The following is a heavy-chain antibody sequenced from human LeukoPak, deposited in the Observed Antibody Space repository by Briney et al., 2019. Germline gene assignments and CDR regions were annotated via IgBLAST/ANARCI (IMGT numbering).Heavy chain of an antibody. CDR2: ISSSGSTI. CDR3: ARGRFKVDY. V-gene: IGHV3-48*03. CDR1: GFTFSSYE. Sequence: PGGSLRLSCAASGFTFSSYEMNWVRQAPGKGLEWVSYISSSGSTIYYADSVKGRFTISRDNAKNSLYLQMNSLRVEDTALYYCARGRFKVDYWGQGTLVTVSS. D-gene: IGHD3-3*01. J-gene: IGHJ4*02.